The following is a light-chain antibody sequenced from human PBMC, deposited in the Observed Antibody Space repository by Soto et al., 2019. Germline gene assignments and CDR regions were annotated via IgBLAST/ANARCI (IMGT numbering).Light chain of an antibody. V-gene: IGKV3-15*01. Sequence: EIVMTQSPATLSVSPGERATLSCRASQSVSSNLAWYQQKPGQAPRLLIYSASTRATGIPARFSGSGSGTEFTLTISSLQSEDFAVYTCQQYRHWPLYTFGQGTKLESK. CDR3: QQYRHWPLYT. CDR1: QSVSSN. J-gene: IGKJ2*01. CDR2: SAS.